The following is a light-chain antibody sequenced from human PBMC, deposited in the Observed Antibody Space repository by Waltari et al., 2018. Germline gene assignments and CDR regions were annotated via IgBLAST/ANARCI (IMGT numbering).Light chain of an antibody. J-gene: IGLJ1*01. V-gene: IGLV2-14*03. Sequence: QSALTQPASVSGSPGQSISISCTGTSRDVGGYNYVSWYQQHPGKAPTLMIYDVSQRPLRISNRFSSSESGNTASLTISGLQAEDEADYYCSSYTSSSTFVFGIGTKVTVL. CDR1: SRDVGGYNY. CDR3: SSYTSSSTFV. CDR2: DVS.